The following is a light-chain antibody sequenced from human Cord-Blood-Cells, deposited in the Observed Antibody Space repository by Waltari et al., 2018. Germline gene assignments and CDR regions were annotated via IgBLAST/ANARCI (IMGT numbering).Light chain of an antibody. CDR3: QQYNNWPPWT. J-gene: IGKJ1*01. CDR1: QSVSSN. CDR2: GAS. V-gene: IGKV3-15*01. Sequence: EIVITQSPAALAVSPRERATFSCRASQSVSSNLAWYQQKPGQAPRLLIHGASTSTTGIPARFSGSGSGTAFTLTISSLQSEDFAVYYCQQYNNWPPWTFGQGTKVEIK.